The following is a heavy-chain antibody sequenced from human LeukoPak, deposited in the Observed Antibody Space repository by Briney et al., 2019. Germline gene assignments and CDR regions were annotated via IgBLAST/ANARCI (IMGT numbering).Heavy chain of an antibody. CDR3: ARWRVRGVLTDDAFDI. J-gene: IGHJ3*02. V-gene: IGHV3-21*01. CDR1: GFTFSSYS. CDR2: ISSSSSYI. D-gene: IGHD3-10*01. Sequence: GGSLRLSCAASGFTFSSYSMNWVRQAPGKGLEWVASISSSSSYIYYADSVKGRFTISRDNAKNSLYVQMNSLRAEDTAVYYCARWRVRGVLTDDAFDIWGQGTMVTVSS.